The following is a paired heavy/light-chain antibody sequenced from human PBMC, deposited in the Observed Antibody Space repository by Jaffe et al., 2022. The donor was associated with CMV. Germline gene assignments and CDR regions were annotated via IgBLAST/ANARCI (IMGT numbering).Heavy chain of an antibody. CDR3: ARHGPPGLHTNGYQGGSLDF. Sequence: QLQLQESGPGLVKPSETLSLTCSVSGGSISSINYYWGWIRQPPGKGLEWIASVYYTGSTYYIPSLKSRLTISFDMSKNDFSLRLTSVTAADTAVYFCARHGPPGLHTNGYQGGSLDFWGQGLLVTVAS. J-gene: IGHJ4*02. CDR2: VYYTGST. V-gene: IGHV4-39*01. D-gene: IGHD2-8*01. CDR1: GGSISSINYY.
Light chain of an antibody. J-gene: IGKJ1*01. V-gene: IGKV3-15*01. CDR2: GAS. Sequence: EIVMTQSPATLSVSPGERVTLSCRASQSVRNNVAWYQQTLGQAPRLLIYGASTRATGIAARFSGSGSGTEFTLTISSLQSEDFAVYYCQQYDNWPPVWTFGEGTKVEIK. CDR1: QSVRNN. CDR3: QQYDNWPPVWT.